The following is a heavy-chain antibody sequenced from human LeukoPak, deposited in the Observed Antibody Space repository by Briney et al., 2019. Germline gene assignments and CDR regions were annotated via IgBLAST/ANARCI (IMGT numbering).Heavy chain of an antibody. CDR1: GFTVSSNY. CDR3: ARASGYSGYDPFDY. CDR2: IYSGGDT. D-gene: IGHD5-12*01. Sequence: GGSLRLSCAASGFTVSSNYMSWVRQAPGKGLEWVSVIYSGGDTYYADSVKGRFTISRDNSKKTLYLQMNTLRAEDTAAYYCARASGYSGYDPFDYWGQGTLVTVSS. J-gene: IGHJ4*02. V-gene: IGHV3-53*01.